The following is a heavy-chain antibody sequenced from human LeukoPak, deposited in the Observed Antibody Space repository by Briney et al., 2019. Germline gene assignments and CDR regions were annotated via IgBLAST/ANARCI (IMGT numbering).Heavy chain of an antibody. CDR3: ARVVASTSIDS. CDR1: GFTFSSYE. V-gene: IGHV4-34*01. CDR2: IHHSGST. D-gene: IGHD2-15*01. J-gene: IGHJ4*02. Sequence: GSLRLSCAASGFTFSSYEMNWVRQAPGKGLEWIGEIHHSGSTNYNPSLRSRVTVSVDTSRNQVSLKVTSVTAADTALYYCARVVASTSIDSWGQGILVTVSS.